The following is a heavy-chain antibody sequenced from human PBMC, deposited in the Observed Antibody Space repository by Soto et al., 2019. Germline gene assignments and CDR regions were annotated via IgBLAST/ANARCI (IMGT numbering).Heavy chain of an antibody. CDR2: ISSSGGAT. D-gene: IGHD3-3*02. J-gene: IGHJ4*02. V-gene: IGHV3-48*03. Sequence: ESGGGLVQPGGSLILSCAASGFPFSSYEMNWVRQAPGKGLEWVSYISSSGGATYYADSVKGRFTISRDNAKNSVYLQMNSLRAEDTAFYYCARSPFLECNWAQGTLVTVSS. CDR3: ARSPFLECN. CDR1: GFPFSSYE.